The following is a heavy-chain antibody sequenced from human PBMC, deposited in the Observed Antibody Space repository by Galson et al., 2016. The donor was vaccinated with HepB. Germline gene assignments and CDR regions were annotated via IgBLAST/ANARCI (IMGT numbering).Heavy chain of an antibody. J-gene: IGHJ3*02. D-gene: IGHD1-26*01. CDR2: ISPVNGNT. CDR1: GYTFSNYG. V-gene: IGHV1-18*01. Sequence: SVKVSCKASGYTFSNYGLSWVRQAPGQGLEWMGWISPVNGNTNYAHNVRGRVTLTTDIPTSTAYMELRGLRSDDTAVYYCARETGTYQRIDAFDIWGQGTMVSVSS. CDR3: ARETGTYQRIDAFDI.